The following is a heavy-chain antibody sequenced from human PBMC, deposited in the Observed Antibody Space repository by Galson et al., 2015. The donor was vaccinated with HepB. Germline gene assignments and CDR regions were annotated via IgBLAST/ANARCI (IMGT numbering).Heavy chain of an antibody. CDR2: INPNSGGT. D-gene: IGHD3-22*01. CDR3: ARVYYDSSGRGRRGGEYFQH. CDR1: GYTFTGYY. J-gene: IGHJ1*01. V-gene: IGHV1-2*02. Sequence: SVKVSCKASGYTFTGYYMHWVRQAPGQGLEWMGWINPNSGGTNYAQKFQGRVTMTRDTSISTAYMELSRLRSDDTAVYYCARVYYDSSGRGRRGGEYFQHWGQGTLVTVSS.